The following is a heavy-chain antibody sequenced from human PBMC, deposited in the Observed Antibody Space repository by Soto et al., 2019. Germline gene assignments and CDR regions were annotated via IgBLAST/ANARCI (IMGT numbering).Heavy chain of an antibody. CDR1: GGSISSSSYY. V-gene: IGHV4-39*01. D-gene: IGHD4-17*01. CDR2: IYYSGST. CDR3: ARLYGDYVSGYYYYYYMDV. Sequence: AETLSLTCTVSGGSISSSSYYWGWIRQPPGKGLEWIGSIYYSGSTYYNPSLKSRVTISVDTSKNQFSLKLSSVTAADTAVYYCARLYGDYVSGYYYYYYMDVWGKGTTVTVSS. J-gene: IGHJ6*03.